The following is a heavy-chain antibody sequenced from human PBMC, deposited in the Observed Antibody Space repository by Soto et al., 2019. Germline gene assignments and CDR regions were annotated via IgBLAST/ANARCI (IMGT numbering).Heavy chain of an antibody. J-gene: IGHJ4*02. CDR1: VFTFSSYG. CDR2: ILYDGSDK. CDR3: AKAGGGFGDFVHH. V-gene: IGHV3-30*18. Sequence: WWSLRLSCSASVFTFSSYGMHWVRQAPGKGLEWVTGILYDGSDKYYADSVKGRFTISRENSKNTLYLQMNSLRTEDSAVCYCAKAGGGFGDFVHHWGQGTPVTVSS. D-gene: IGHD3-10*01.